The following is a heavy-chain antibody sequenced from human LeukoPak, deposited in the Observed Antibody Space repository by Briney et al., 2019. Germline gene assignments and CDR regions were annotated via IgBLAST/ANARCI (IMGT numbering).Heavy chain of an antibody. CDR2: ISSSSSTI. CDR3: ARDLDYYGSGSLDY. D-gene: IGHD3-10*01. V-gene: IGHV3-48*01. J-gene: IGHJ4*02. Sequence: PGGSLRLSCAASGFTFSSYSMNWVRQAPGKGLEWVSYISSSSSTIYYADSVKGRFTISRDNAKNSLYLQMNSLRAEDTAVYYCARDLDYYGSGSLDYWGQGTLVTVSS. CDR1: GFTFSSYS.